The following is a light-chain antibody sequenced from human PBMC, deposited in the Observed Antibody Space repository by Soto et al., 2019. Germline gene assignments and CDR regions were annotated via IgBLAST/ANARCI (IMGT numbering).Light chain of an antibody. V-gene: IGKV1D-12*01. CDR3: QQADRLPIT. Sequence: DIQMTQSPASVSASVGDSVTTTCRASQVMSSWLAWYQQKPGKAPKLLIFAASTLQSGVPSRFSGRGSRTEFTRTISSLQPEDVATDYCQQADRLPITFGQGTRLEIK. J-gene: IGKJ5*01. CDR1: QVMSSW. CDR2: AAS.